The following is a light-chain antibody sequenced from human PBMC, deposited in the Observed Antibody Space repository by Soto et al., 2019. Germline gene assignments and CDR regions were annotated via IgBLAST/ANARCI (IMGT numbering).Light chain of an antibody. CDR2: DAL. CDR3: QQRSNGIT. J-gene: IGKJ5*01. Sequence: PATLSXSPGEKATLSXXASQSVSSYLAWYQQKSGQAPRLLIYDALHRATGIPARFSGSGSGTDFTLTINSLEPEDFAVYYCQQRSNGITFGQGTRLEIX. CDR1: QSVSSY. V-gene: IGKV3-11*01.